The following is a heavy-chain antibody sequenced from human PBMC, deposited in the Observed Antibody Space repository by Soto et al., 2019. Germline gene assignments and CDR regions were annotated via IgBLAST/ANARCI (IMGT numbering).Heavy chain of an antibody. Sequence: SETLSLTCAVYGGSFSGYYWIWIRQPPGKGLEWIGEINHSGSTNYNPSLKSRVTISVDTSKNQFSLKLSSVTAADTAVYYCVRGYSSSWSPYNWFDPWGQGTLVTVS. J-gene: IGHJ5*02. CDR3: VRGYSSSWSPYNWFDP. D-gene: IGHD6-13*01. CDR1: GGSFSGYY. V-gene: IGHV4-34*01. CDR2: INHSGST.